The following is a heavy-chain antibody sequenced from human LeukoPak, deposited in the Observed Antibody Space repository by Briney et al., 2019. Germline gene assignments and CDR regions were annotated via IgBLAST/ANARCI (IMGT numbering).Heavy chain of an antibody. V-gene: IGHV3-23*01. Sequence: PGGTLRLSCAASGFTFSSYGMSWVRQAPGKGLEWVSAISGSGGSTYYADSVKGRFTISRDNSKNTLYLQMNSLRAEDTAVYYCAKDIWFGELLSGHFDYWGQGTLVTVSS. CDR3: AKDIWFGELLSGHFDY. J-gene: IGHJ4*02. CDR2: ISGSGGST. CDR1: GFTFSSYG. D-gene: IGHD3-10*01.